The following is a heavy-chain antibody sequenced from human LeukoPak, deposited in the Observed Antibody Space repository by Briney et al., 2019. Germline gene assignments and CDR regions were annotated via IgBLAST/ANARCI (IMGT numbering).Heavy chain of an antibody. V-gene: IGHV1-2*02. Sequence: ASVKVSCKASGYPFSGYYIHWVRQGPGQGLEWLGWINPESGATKYAQRFEGRVTLTRDTSVTTVHMELSGLRYDDSAVYYCARENLNYYGSGSYLYWGQGTLVTVSS. CDR2: INPESGAT. D-gene: IGHD3-10*01. J-gene: IGHJ4*02. CDR1: GYPFSGYY. CDR3: ARENLNYYGSGSYLY.